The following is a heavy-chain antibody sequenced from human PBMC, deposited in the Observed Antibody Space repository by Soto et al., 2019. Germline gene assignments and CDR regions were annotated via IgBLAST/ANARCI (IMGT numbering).Heavy chain of an antibody. CDR3: AKDLVEYCSGGSCFFRGMDY. CDR1: GFTFSTYA. CDR2: ISYDGSKK. Sequence: GGSLRLSCAASGFTFSTYAMHWVRQAPGKGLEWVAVISYDGSKKYYADSVKGRFTISRDNSKNTLYLQLDSLRAEDTAVYYCAKDLVEYCSGGSCFFRGMDYWGQGTLVTVS. J-gene: IGHJ4*02. V-gene: IGHV3-30*18. D-gene: IGHD2-15*01.